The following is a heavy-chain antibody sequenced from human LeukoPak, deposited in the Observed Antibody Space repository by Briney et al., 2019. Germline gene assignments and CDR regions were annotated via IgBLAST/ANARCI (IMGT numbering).Heavy chain of an antibody. D-gene: IGHD2-15*01. CDR1: GDSISSLTYY. CDR2: IYYSGST. CDR3: ARTYCSGGGCYSRSPYYYYYYGMDV. V-gene: IGHV4-39*01. J-gene: IGHJ6*02. Sequence: PSETLSLTCTVSGDSISSLTYYWGWIRQPPGKGLEWIGIIYYSGSTYYKPSLKSRVTISVDTSKNQFSLKMTSVTAADTAVYYCARTYCSGGGCYSRSPYYYYYYGMDVWGQGTTVTVSS.